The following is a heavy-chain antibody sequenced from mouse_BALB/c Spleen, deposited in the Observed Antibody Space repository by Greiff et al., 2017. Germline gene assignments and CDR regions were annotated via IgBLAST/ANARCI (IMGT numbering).Heavy chain of an antibody. CDR3: ARFYYDPLFAY. J-gene: IGHJ3*01. CDR1: GFNIKDTY. V-gene: IGHV14-3*02. Sequence: VQLQQSGAELVKPGASVKLSCTASGFNIKDTYMHWVKQRPEQGLEWIGRIDPANGNTKYDPKFQGKATITADTSSNTAYLQLSSLTSEDTAVYYCARFYYDPLFAYWGQGTLVTVSA. D-gene: IGHD2-4*01. CDR2: IDPANGNT.